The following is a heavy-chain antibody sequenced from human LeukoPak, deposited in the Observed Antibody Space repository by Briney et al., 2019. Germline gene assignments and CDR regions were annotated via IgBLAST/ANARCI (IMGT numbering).Heavy chain of an antibody. CDR1: GGSISSSY. D-gene: IGHD2-21*02. J-gene: IGHJ4*02. V-gene: IGHV4-59*08. CDR3: ARRSDWFDY. Sequence: SETLSLTCTVSGGSISSSYWSWIRQPPGKGLEWIGYIYYTGSTTYNPSLKSRVTISVDTSKNQFSLKLSSVTAADTAVYYCARRSDWFDYWGQGTLVTVSS. CDR2: IYYTGST.